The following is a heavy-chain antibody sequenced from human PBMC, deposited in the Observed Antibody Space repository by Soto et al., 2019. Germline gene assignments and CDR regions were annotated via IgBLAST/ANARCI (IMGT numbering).Heavy chain of an antibody. V-gene: IGHV4-61*08. CDR2: MYSSGSS. J-gene: IGHJ4*02. CDR1: GDSMTISDFL. Sequence: PSETLSLTCTVSGDSMTISDFLWGWVRQSPGKGLEWIAYMYSSGSSDYNPSLKGRVTISMDTSKNQYPLKLNSATAADTAVYYCAREWSGFDYWGQGILVTVSS. CDR3: AREWSGFDY. D-gene: IGHD2-8*01.